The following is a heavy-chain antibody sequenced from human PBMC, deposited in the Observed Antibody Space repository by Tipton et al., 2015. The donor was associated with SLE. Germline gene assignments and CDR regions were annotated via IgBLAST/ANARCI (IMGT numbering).Heavy chain of an antibody. V-gene: IGHV5-51*01. CDR2: IYPGDSDT. CDR3: ARHAYYENWFDP. D-gene: IGHD3-22*01. Sequence: WIRQPPGKGLEWMGIIYPGDSDTRYSPSFQGQVTISADKSISTAYLQWSSLKASDTAMYYCARHAYYENWFDPWGQGTLVTVSS. J-gene: IGHJ5*02.